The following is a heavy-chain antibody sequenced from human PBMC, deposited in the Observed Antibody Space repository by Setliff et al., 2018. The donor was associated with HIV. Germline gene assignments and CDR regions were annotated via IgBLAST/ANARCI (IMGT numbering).Heavy chain of an antibody. CDR1: GYSFTNYY. Sequence: ASVKVSCKASGYSFTNYYIHWVRQAPGQGLEWMGVINPSSGDTLYAQNFQGRVTVTRDTSTSTVYMELSSLRSDDTAIYYCARGRLSWSPDFWGQGTLVTVSS. J-gene: IGHJ4*02. CDR3: ARGRLSWSPDF. CDR2: INPSSGDT. V-gene: IGHV1-46*01.